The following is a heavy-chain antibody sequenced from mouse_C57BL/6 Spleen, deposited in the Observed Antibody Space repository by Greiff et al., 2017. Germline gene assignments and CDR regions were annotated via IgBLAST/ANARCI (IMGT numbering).Heavy chain of an antibody. Sequence: VQLQQSGPVLARPGASVKMSCKTSGYTFTSYWMHWVKQRPGQGLEWIGAIYPGNSDTSYNQKFKGKAKLTAVTSASTAYMELSSLTNEDSAVYYCTRLFITTEGFAYWGQGTLVTVSA. CDR3: TRLFITTEGFAY. J-gene: IGHJ3*01. V-gene: IGHV1-5*01. CDR2: IYPGNSDT. D-gene: IGHD1-1*01. CDR1: GYTFTSYW.